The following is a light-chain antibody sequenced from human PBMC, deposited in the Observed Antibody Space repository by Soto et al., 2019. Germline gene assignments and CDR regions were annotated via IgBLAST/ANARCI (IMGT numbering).Light chain of an antibody. J-gene: IGKJ1*01. V-gene: IGKV1-5*01. CDR3: QQYINYPWP. Sequence: DIQMTQSPSTLSASVGDRVTITCRASQSISTWLAWYQQKPGKAPKLLIYDASSLESGVPSRFGGGGSGTEFTLTISSLQPDDFAIYYCQQYINYPWPFGQGTKVDIK. CDR1: QSISTW. CDR2: DAS.